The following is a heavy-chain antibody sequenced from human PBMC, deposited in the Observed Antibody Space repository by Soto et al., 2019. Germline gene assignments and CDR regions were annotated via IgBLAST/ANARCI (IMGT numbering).Heavy chain of an antibody. CDR1: GGSISSGDYY. J-gene: IGHJ6*02. D-gene: IGHD3-3*01. V-gene: IGHV4-30-4*01. CDR3: AREVVARSGSVRSYGMDV. Sequence: TSETLSLTCTVSGGSISSGDYYWSWIRQPPGKGLEWIGYIYYSGSTYYNPSLKSRVTISVDTSKNQFSLKLSSVTAADTAVYYCAREVVARSGSVRSYGMDVWGQGTTVTVSS. CDR2: IYYSGST.